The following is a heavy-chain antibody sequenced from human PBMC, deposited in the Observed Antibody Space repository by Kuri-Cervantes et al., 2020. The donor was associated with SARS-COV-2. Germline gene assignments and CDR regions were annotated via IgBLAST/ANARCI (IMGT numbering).Heavy chain of an antibody. D-gene: IGHD1-1*01. V-gene: IGHV3-74*01. CDR2: INPDGSYT. J-gene: IGHJ4*02. CDR1: GFTFSGHW. Sequence: GESLKISCAASGFTFSGHWIHWVRQAPGKGLVWVSRINPDGSYTNNADSVKGRFTLSRDNAKNMLFLQMNSLRAEDTAVYYCVRDGDHWNFDYQGQGTLVTVSS. CDR3: VRDGDHWNFDY.